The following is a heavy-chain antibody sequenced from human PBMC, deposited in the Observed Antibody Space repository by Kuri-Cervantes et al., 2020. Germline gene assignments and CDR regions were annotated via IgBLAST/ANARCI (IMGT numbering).Heavy chain of an antibody. V-gene: IGHV4-4*07. D-gene: IGHD7-27*01. CDR1: GGSISSYY. Sequence: SETLSLTCAVSGGSISSYYWSWIRQPAGKGLEWIGLIYTSGSTNYNPSLKSRVTISVDKSKNQFSLKLNSVTAADTAVYYCARGGDWGDYWGQGTLVTVSS. J-gene: IGHJ4*02. CDR2: IYTSGST. CDR3: ARGGDWGDY.